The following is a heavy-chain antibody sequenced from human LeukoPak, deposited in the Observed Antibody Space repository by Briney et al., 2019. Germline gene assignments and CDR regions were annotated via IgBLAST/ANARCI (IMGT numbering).Heavy chain of an antibody. J-gene: IGHJ4*02. Sequence: EASVKVSCKASGYTFTSYAMNWVRQAPGQGLEWMGWINTNTGNPTYAQGFTGRFVFSLDTSVSTAYLQISSLKAEDTAVYHCARMNQYYDSSNFDYWGQGTLVTVSS. CDR3: ARMNQYYDSSNFDY. V-gene: IGHV7-4-1*02. D-gene: IGHD3-22*01. CDR2: INTNTGNP. CDR1: GYTFTSYA.